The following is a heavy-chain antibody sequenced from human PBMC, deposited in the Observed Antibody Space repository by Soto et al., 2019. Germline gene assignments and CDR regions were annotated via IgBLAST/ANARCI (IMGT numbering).Heavy chain of an antibody. D-gene: IGHD6-13*01. CDR1: GYTVTSYG. J-gene: IGHJ4*02. CDR3: ARDSSSWPRYQDY. Sequence: ASVKVSSKASGYTVTSYGISWVRQAPRQGLEWMGWISAYNGNTNYAQKLQGRVTMTTDTSTSTAYMELRSLRSDDTAVYYCARDSSSWPRYQDYWGQGTLVTVSS. V-gene: IGHV1-18*01. CDR2: ISAYNGNT.